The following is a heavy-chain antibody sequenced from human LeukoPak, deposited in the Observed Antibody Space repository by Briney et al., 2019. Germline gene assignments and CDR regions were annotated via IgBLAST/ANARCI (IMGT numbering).Heavy chain of an antibody. J-gene: IGHJ4*02. CDR1: GFTFGSYA. CDR3: AKIAGRRTVAGTDSDY. V-gene: IGHV3-23*01. D-gene: IGHD6-19*01. Sequence: GGSLRLSCAASGFTFGSYAMSWVRQAPGEGLEWVSAISGSGGSTYYADSVKGRFTISRDNSKNTLYLQMNSLRAEDTAVYYCAKIAGRRTVAGTDSDYWGQGTLVTVSS. CDR2: ISGSGGST.